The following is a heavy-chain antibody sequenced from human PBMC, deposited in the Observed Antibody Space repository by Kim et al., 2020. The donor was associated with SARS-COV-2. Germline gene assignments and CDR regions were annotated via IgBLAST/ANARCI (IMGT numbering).Heavy chain of an antibody. D-gene: IGHD6-19*01. V-gene: IGHV3-9*01. Sequence: GGSLRLSCVGSGFIFNDYAMHWVRQAPGKGLEWVSSISWNSGSIEYADSVKGRFTISRDNAKNSLYLQMDSLRVEDTAFYYCAKDGGALQQWLVPISWFDAWGQGTLVTVSS. CDR2: ISWNSGSI. J-gene: IGHJ5*02. CDR3: AKDGGALQQWLVPISWFDA. CDR1: GFIFNDYA.